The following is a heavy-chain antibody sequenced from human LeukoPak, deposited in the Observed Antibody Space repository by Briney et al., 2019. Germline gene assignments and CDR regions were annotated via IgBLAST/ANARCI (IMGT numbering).Heavy chain of an antibody. V-gene: IGHV3-7*01. CDR1: GFTFSSYS. J-gene: IGHJ4*02. CDR2: IKEDESDE. CDR3: ARWRGRQSEFDY. D-gene: IGHD1-1*01. Sequence: QAGGSLRLSCAASGFTFSSYSMNWVRQAPGKGLEWVAHIKEDESDEYYVDSVRGRFTASRDNAKNSVNLQMYSLRVEDTAVYYCARWRGRQSEFDYWGQGTLVTVSS.